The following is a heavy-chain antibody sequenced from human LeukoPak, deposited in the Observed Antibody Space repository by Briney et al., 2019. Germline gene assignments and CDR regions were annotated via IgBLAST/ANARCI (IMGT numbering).Heavy chain of an antibody. CDR3: ASRDDSGPY. Sequence: PSETLSLTCVVSGGSIYSPNWWTWVRQPPGKGLEWIGEVSHTGRTNYHPSLQSRVTISLDESKNHFSLRVTSMTAADTAVYYCASRDDSGPYWGQGTLVTVPS. V-gene: IGHV4/OR15-8*01. J-gene: IGHJ4*02. D-gene: IGHD4-17*01. CDR1: GGSIYSPNW. CDR2: VSHTGRT.